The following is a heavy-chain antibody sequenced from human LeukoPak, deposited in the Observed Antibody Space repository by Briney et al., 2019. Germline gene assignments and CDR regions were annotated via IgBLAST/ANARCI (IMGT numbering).Heavy chain of an antibody. D-gene: IGHD3-22*01. V-gene: IGHV3-30*18. CDR2: VSYDGSNK. CDR1: GFTFSSYG. Sequence: PGKSLRLSCAASGFTFSSYGMHCVRQAPGKGLEWVAVVSYDGSNKYYADSVKGRFTISRDNSKNTLYLQMKSLRADDTAVYYCAKDHRNYYDAPDYWGQGTLVTVSS. CDR3: AKDHRNYYDAPDY. J-gene: IGHJ4*02.